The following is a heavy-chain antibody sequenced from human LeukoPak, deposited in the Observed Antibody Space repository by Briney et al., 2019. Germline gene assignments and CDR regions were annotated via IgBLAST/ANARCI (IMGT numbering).Heavy chain of an antibody. CDR2: IHYSGST. J-gene: IGHJ5*02. V-gene: IGHV4-59*08. Sequence: SETLSLTCTVSGGSISSYYWSWIRQPPGKGLEWIGYIHYSGSTNYNPSLKSRVTISVDTSKNQFSLKLSSVTAADTAVYYCARQPDEDWFDPWGQGTLVTVSS. CDR1: GGSISSYY. CDR3: ARQPDEDWFDP.